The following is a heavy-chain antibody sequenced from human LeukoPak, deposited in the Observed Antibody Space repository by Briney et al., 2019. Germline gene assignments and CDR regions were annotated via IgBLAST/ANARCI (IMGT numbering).Heavy chain of an antibody. D-gene: IGHD3-10*01. Sequence: GGSLRLSCAASGFTFSSYAMSWVRQAPGKGLEWVSAISGSGGTTYYTDSVKGRFTISRDSSTNTLYLQLSSLRAEDTAIYYCARGGSVFAYFFDYWGQGTLVTVSS. CDR2: ISGSGGTT. V-gene: IGHV3-23*01. J-gene: IGHJ4*02. CDR3: ARGGSVFAYFFDY. CDR1: GFTFSSYA.